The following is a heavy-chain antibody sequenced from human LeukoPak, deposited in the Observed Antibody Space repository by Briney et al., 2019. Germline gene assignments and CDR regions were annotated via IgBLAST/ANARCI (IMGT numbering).Heavy chain of an antibody. CDR2: ISGSGNTT. V-gene: IGHV3-23*01. D-gene: IGHD2-15*01. CDR3: AKGPAPYCSGGSCYSPHWYFDL. J-gene: IGHJ2*01. CDR1: QYTFSNYA. Sequence: TGGSLRLSCAASQYTFSNYAMSWVRQAPGKGLEWVSAISGSGNTTYFGDSVTGRFSISRDNPKNTVYLQMNRLSAADTAVYYCAKGPAPYCSGGSCYSPHWYFDLWGRGTLVTVSS.